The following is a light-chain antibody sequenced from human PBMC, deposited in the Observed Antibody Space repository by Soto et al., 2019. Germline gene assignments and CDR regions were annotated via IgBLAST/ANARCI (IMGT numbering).Light chain of an antibody. CDR2: DAS. CDR1: QNVNNF. CDR3: QQRSNWPPIT. J-gene: IGKJ5*01. V-gene: IGKV3-11*01. Sequence: EVVMTQSPATLSVSPGERATFSCRASQNVNNFLAWYQQKPGQAPRLLIYDASNRATGIPARFSGSGSGTDFTLTISSLEPEDFAVYYCQQRSNWPPITFGQGTRLEI.